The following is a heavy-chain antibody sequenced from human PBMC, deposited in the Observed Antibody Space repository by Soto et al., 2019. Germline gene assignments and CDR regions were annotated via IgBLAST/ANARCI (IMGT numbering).Heavy chain of an antibody. CDR1: GGSISSYY. CDR3: ARAVTAYGDAFDI. D-gene: IGHD1-20*01. V-gene: IGHV4-59*01. CDR2: IYYSGST. J-gene: IGHJ3*02. Sequence: SETLSLTCTVSGGSISSYYWSWIRQPPGKGLEWIGYIYYSGSTNYNPSLKSRVTISVDTSKNQFSLKLSSVTTADTAVYYCARAVTAYGDAFDIWGQGTMVTVSS.